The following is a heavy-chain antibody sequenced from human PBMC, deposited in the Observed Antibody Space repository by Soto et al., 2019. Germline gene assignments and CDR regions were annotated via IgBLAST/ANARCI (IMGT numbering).Heavy chain of an antibody. D-gene: IGHD3-22*01. CDR2: IYYSGST. V-gene: IGHV4-30-4*01. CDR3: ARDRHYYDSSGYYRMHNWFDP. J-gene: IGHJ5*02. Sequence: SETLSLTCTVSGDSSSSSNYYWSWIRQPPGKGLEWIGYIYYSGSTYYNPSLKSRVTISVDTSKNQFSLKLSSVTAADTAVYYCARDRHYYDSSGYYRMHNWFDPWGQGTLVTVSS. CDR1: GDSSSSSNYY.